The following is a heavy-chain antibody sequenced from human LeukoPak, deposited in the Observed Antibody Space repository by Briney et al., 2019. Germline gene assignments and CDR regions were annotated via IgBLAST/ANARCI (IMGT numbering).Heavy chain of an antibody. CDR1: GFTFSSYG. D-gene: IGHD3-22*01. V-gene: IGHV3-23*01. J-gene: IGHJ4*02. Sequence: GGSLRLSCAASGFTFSSYGMSWVRQAPGKGLEWVSAIVGGGGSTYVADSVKGRFTTTRDNSKNTLYLHMNSLRPEDTALYYCAKGHYYDSSGWDSWGQGTLVTVSS. CDR2: IVGGGGST. CDR3: AKGHYYDSSGWDS.